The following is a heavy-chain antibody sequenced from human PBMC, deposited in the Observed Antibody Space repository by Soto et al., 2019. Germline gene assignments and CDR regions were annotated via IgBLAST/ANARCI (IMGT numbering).Heavy chain of an antibody. CDR2: IYHSGST. CDR3: AREENYDILTGDTGWFDP. J-gene: IGHJ5*02. V-gene: IGHV4-30-2*01. CDR1: GGSISSGAYS. D-gene: IGHD3-9*01. Sequence: SETLSLTCAVSGGSISSGAYSWSWIRQPPGKGLEWIGYIYHSGSTYYNPSLKSRVTISVDLSKNHFSLKLTSVTAADTAVYYCAREENYDILTGDTGWFDPWGQGILVTVSS.